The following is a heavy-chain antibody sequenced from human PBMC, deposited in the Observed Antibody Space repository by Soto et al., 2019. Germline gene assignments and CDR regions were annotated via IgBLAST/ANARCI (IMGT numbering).Heavy chain of an antibody. V-gene: IGHV4-34*01. D-gene: IGHD3-10*01. CDR2: INHSGST. J-gene: IGHJ4*02. CDR1: GGSFSGYY. CDR3: ATRRGSRGFDY. Sequence: PSETLSLTCAVYGGSFSGYYWSWIRQPPGKGLEWIGEINHSGSTNYNPSLKSRVTISVDTSKNQFSLKLSSVTAADTAVYYCATRRGSRGFDYWGQGTLVTVSS.